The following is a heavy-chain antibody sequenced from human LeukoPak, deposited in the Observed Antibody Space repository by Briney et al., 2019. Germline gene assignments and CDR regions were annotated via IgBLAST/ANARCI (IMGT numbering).Heavy chain of an antibody. CDR2: ISGSGGST. V-gene: IGHV3-23*01. J-gene: IGHJ4*02. CDR3: AKHATVTTNHFDY. Sequence: PGGSLRLSCAASGFTFSSYAMSWVRQAPGKGLEWVSAISGSGGSTYYADSVKGRFTISRDNSKNTLHLQMDSLRAEDTAVYYCAKHATVTTNHFDYWGQGTLVTVSS. CDR1: GFTFSSYA. D-gene: IGHD4-17*01.